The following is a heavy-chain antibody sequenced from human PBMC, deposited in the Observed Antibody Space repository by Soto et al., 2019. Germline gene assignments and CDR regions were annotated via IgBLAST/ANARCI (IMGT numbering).Heavy chain of an antibody. CDR1: GFTFSSYA. Sequence: GGSLRLSCAASGFTFSSYAMHWVRQAPGKGLEWVAIIWSDGSNEYYRDSVKGRFTISRDNSKNTLYLQMNSLRAEDTAVYYCARDTVGGGGSDYYYYHDMDVWGQGTTVTVSS. CDR3: ARDTVGGGGSDYYYYHDMDV. J-gene: IGHJ6*02. V-gene: IGHV3-33*01. CDR2: IWSDGSNE. D-gene: IGHD3-16*01.